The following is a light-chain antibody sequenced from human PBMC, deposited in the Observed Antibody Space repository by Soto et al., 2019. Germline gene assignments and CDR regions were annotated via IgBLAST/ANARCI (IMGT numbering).Light chain of an antibody. J-gene: IGKJ4*01. CDR1: QTVRNNY. CDR2: DAS. V-gene: IGKV3-20*01. CDR3: QQFSSYPLT. Sequence: EIVLTQSPGTLSLSPGEIATLSCRASQTVRNNYLAWYQQKPGQTPRLLIYDASSRATGIPDRFSGGGSGTDLTLTISRLEPEDFAVYYCQQFSSYPLTFGGGTKVDIK.